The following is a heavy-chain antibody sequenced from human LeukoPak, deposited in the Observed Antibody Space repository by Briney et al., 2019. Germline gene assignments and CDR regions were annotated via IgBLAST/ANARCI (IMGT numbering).Heavy chain of an antibody. J-gene: IGHJ6*02. V-gene: IGHV3-11*01. CDR3: ARGHYGLDV. Sequence: PGGSLSLSCAASGFTFGVHYMSWIRQPPGKGLEWISYTYNSESNTYYADFVKRRFTMSRDNRNNLVLLQMHSLRVEDAAVYFCARGHYGLDVWGQGTTVTVSS. CDR2: TYNSESNT. CDR1: GFTFGVHY.